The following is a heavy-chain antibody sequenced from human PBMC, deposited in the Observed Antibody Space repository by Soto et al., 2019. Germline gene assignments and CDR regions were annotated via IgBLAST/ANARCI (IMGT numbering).Heavy chain of an antibody. D-gene: IGHD5-12*01. CDR1: GGSISSYY. CDR3: ARHSGGYNGFDFSD. V-gene: IGHV4-59*08. Sequence: QVQLQESGPGLVKPSETLSLTCTVSGGSISSYYWSWIRQPPGKGLEWIGYIYYTGSTNDNPSLKSRVTISVETSKNQFSLRLTSVTAADTAVYYCARHSGGYNGFDFSDWGQGALVTVSS. CDR2: IYYTGST. J-gene: IGHJ4*02.